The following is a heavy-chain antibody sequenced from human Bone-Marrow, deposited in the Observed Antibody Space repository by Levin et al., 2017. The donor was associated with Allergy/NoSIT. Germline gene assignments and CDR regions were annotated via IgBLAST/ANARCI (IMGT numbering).Heavy chain of an antibody. CDR2: IYPGDSDT. V-gene: IGHV5-51*01. CDR1: GYSFTTYW. D-gene: IGHD6-19*01. Sequence: GGSLRLSCKGSGYSFTTYWIAWVRQMPGKGLEWMGIIYPGDSDTRYSPSFQGQVTISADKSISTAYLQWSSLKASDTAMYYCARRRSSGWYEVDYWGQGTLVTVS. CDR3: ARRRSSGWYEVDY. J-gene: IGHJ4*02.